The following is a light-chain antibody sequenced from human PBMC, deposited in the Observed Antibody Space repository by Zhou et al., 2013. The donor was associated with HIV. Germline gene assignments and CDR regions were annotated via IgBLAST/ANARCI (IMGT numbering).Light chain of an antibody. CDR2: GAS. CDR3: QQYGTFPRT. V-gene: IGKV3-20*01. J-gene: IGKJ1*01. CDR1: QSVDSSY. Sequence: VVMTQSPAFLSVSPGERVTLSCRASQSVDSSYLAWYQQKLGQAPRLLIYGASNRATGIPDRFSGSGSGTDFTLTISRLEAEDFAVYYCQQYGTFPRTFGQGTKVEIK.